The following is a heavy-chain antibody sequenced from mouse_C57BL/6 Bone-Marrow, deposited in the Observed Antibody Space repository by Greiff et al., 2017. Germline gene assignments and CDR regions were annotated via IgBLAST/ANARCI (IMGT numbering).Heavy chain of an antibody. CDR2: IDPENGDT. V-gene: IGHV14-4*01. CDR3: TTLYDYDGGY. CDR1: GFNITDAY. Sequence: VQLQQPGAELVRPGASVKLSCTASGFNITDAYMHWVKQRPEQGLEWIGWIDPENGDTEYASKFQGKATIPADTSSNTAYLQLSSLTSEDTAVYYGTTLYDYDGGYWGQGTSVTVSS. D-gene: IGHD2-4*01. J-gene: IGHJ4*01.